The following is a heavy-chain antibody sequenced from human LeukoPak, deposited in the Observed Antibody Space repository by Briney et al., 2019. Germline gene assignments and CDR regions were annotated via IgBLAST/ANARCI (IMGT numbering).Heavy chain of an antibody. CDR2: IYYSGTT. Sequence: SEALSLTCAVSGGSIGSYHWSWLRQPPGRELEWIGYIYYSGTTNYNPSLKSRVTISVDTSKNQFSLKLTSVTAADTAVYYCAREDPQTTVPEGLDVWGQGTTVTVSS. CDR3: AREDPQTTVPEGLDV. J-gene: IGHJ6*02. CDR1: GGSIGSYH. V-gene: IGHV4-59*01. D-gene: IGHD4-17*01.